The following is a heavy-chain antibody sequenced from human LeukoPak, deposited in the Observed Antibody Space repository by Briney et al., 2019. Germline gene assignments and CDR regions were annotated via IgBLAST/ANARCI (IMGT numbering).Heavy chain of an antibody. D-gene: IGHD2-2*01. J-gene: IGHJ4*02. CDR3: ARGENTSPFDY. CDR1: GGSISSGGYY. CDR2: IYYSGST. Sequence: PSETLSLTCTVSGGSISSGGYYWSWIRQHPGKGLEWIGYIYYSGSTYCNPSLKGRVTISVDTSKNQFSLKLSSVTAADTAVYYCARGENTSPFDYWGQGTLVTVSS. V-gene: IGHV4-31*03.